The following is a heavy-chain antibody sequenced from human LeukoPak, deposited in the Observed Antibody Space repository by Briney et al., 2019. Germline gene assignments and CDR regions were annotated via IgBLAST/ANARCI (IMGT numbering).Heavy chain of an antibody. CDR1: GGSFSGYY. V-gene: IGHV4-34*01. CDR3: ARGSRITIVGVVKNWFDP. D-gene: IGHD3-3*01. Sequence: PSETLSLTCAVYGGSFSGYYWSWIRQPPGKGLEWIGEINHNGSTNYNPSLKNRVTISVVTSKNQFSLKLISVTTADTAVYYGARGSRITIVGVVKNWFDPWGRGTLVTVSS. J-gene: IGHJ5*02. CDR2: INHNGST.